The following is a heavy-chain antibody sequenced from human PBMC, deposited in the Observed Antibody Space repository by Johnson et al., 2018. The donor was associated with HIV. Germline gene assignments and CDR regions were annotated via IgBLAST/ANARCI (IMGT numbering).Heavy chain of an antibody. Sequence: VQLVESGGVLVQPGEFLRLSCAASGFTFSSYGMSWVRQAPGKGLEWVSAISGSGGSTYYADSVKGRFTVSRENAKNSLYLQMNSLRAEDTAVYYCAREGLWWGAFDFWGQGTMVTVSS. V-gene: IGHV3-23*04. D-gene: IGHD2-21*01. CDR3: AREGLWWGAFDF. CDR2: ISGSGGST. CDR1: GFTFSSYG. J-gene: IGHJ3*01.